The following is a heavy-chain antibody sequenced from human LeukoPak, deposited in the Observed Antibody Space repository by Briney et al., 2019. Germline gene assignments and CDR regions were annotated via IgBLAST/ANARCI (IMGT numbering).Heavy chain of an antibody. CDR3: ARHSYCSSTSCYFAY. Sequence: SETLSLTCAVYGGSFSGYYWSWIRQPPGKGLEWIGSIYYSGSTYYNPSLKSRVTISVDTSKNQFSLKLSSVTAADTAVYYCARHSYCSSTSCYFAYWGQGTLVTVSS. CDR2: IYYSGST. J-gene: IGHJ4*02. D-gene: IGHD2-2*01. CDR1: GGSFSGYY. V-gene: IGHV4-34*01.